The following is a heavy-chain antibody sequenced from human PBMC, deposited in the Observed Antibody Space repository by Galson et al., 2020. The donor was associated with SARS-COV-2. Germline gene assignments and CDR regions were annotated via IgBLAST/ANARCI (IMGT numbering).Heavy chain of an antibody. CDR1: GFTFRSYW. CDR3: AREGRDGSAFDY. CDR2: IKQDGSEK. J-gene: IGHJ4*02. V-gene: IGHV3-7*04. Sequence: QLGESLKIPCQASGFTFRSYWMSWVRQAPGKGPEWVANIKQDGSEKYYVDPVKGRFTISRDNAKNSLYLQMYSLRAEDTAVYYCAREGRDGSAFDYWGPGTLVTVSS. D-gene: IGHD2-15*01.